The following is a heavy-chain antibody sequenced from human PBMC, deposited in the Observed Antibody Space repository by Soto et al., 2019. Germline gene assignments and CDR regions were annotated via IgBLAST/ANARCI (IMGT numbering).Heavy chain of an antibody. CDR3: ARDFWFVRYGMDV. D-gene: IGHD3-3*01. J-gene: IGHJ6*02. Sequence: QVQLQESGPGLVKPSGTLSLTCAASGGSISSSNWWSWVRQPPGKGLEWIGEIYHSGGPNYNPSLKSRVTISVDKSKNQFSLKLSSVTAADTAVYYCARDFWFVRYGMDVWGQGTTVTVSS. CDR1: GGSISSSNW. V-gene: IGHV4-4*02. CDR2: IYHSGGP.